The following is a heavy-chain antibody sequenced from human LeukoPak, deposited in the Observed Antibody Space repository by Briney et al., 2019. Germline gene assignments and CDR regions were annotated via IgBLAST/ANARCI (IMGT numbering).Heavy chain of an antibody. Sequence: GGSLRLSCAASGFTFSSYTMNWVRQAPGKGLEWVAVISSDGSNKYYADSVKGRFTISRDNSKNTLYLQMNSLRAEDTAVYYCAKDRASGFWSGNRYYYYYMDVWGKGTTVTVSS. D-gene: IGHD3-3*01. CDR1: GFTFSSYT. V-gene: IGHV3-30*18. CDR2: ISSDGSNK. J-gene: IGHJ6*03. CDR3: AKDRASGFWSGNRYYYYYMDV.